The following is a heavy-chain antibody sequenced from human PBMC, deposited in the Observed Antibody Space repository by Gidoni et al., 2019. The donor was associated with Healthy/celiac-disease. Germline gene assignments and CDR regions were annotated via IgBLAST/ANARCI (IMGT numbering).Heavy chain of an antibody. CDR2: IYWDDDK. J-gene: IGHJ5*02. CDR3: AHCESLNYYDSSGCLNWFDP. Sequence: QITLKGSGPTLVKPTQTHTITCTFSGFSLSTRGVGVGWIRNPPGKALEWRALIYWDDDKRYSPSLKSRLTITKDTSKNQVVLTMTNMDPVDTATYYCAHCESLNYYDSSGCLNWFDPWGQGTLVTVSS. D-gene: IGHD3-22*01. CDR1: GFSLSTRGVG. V-gene: IGHV2-5*02.